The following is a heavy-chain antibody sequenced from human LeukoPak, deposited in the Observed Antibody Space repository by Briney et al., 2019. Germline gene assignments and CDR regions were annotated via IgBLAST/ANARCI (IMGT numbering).Heavy chain of an antibody. CDR1: GGSISSYY. CDR2: IYYSGST. CDR3: ARVGGLLWFGTFDY. J-gene: IGHJ4*02. D-gene: IGHD3-10*01. V-gene: IGHV4-59*01. Sequence: SETLSLTCTVSGGSISSYYWSWIRQPPGKGLEWIGYIYYSGSTNYNPSLKSRVTISVDTSKNQFSLKLSSVTAAGTAVYYCARVGGLLWFGTFDYWGQGTLVTVSS.